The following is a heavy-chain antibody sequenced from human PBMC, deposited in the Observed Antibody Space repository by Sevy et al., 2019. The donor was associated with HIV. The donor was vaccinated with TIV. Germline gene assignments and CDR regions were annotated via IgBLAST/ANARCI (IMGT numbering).Heavy chain of an antibody. J-gene: IGHJ5*02. CDR2: IYTSGST. Sequence: SETLSLTCTVSGGSISSYYWSWIRQPAGKGLEWIGRIYTSGSTNYKPSLKSGVTISVDTSKNQYSLKLSSVTAADTAVYYCAREQVYSSSWQPSWFDPWGQGTLVTVSS. D-gene: IGHD6-13*01. CDR3: AREQVYSSSWQPSWFDP. CDR1: GGSISSYY. V-gene: IGHV4-4*07.